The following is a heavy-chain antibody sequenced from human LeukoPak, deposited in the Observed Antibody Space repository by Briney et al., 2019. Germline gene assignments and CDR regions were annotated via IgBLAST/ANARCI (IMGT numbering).Heavy chain of an antibody. CDR2: INHSGST. D-gene: IGHD3-3*01. Sequence: SETLSLTCAVYGGSFSGYYWSWIRQPPGKGLEWIGEINHSGSTNYNPSPKSRVTISVDTSKNQFSLKLSSVTAADTAVYYCARGVFWSGYYGNWFDPWGQGTLVTVSS. CDR3: ARGVFWSGYYGNWFDP. J-gene: IGHJ5*02. CDR1: GGSFSGYY. V-gene: IGHV4-34*01.